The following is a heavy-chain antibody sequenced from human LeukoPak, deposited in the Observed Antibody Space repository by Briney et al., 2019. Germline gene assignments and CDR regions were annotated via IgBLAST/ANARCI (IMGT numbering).Heavy chain of an antibody. CDR1: GFTFSSYS. V-gene: IGHV3-48*01. CDR2: ISSSSTTI. J-gene: IGHJ4*02. CDR3: ARDLDY. Sequence: GGSLRLSCAASGFTFSSYSMNWVRQAPGKGLEWVSYISSSSTTIYYADSVKGRFTISRDNAKNSLYLQMNSLRAEDTAVYYCARDLDYWGQGTLVTVSS.